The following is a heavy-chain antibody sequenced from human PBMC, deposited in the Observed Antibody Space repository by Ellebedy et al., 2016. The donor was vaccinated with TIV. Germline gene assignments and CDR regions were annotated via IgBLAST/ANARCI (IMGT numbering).Heavy chain of an antibody. Sequence: PGGSLRLSCAASGFTFSSYWMHWVRQVPGKGLVWVSRIKSDGSSTNYVDSVKGRFTISRDNAKNTLYLQMNSLRAEDTAVYYCVRGGSITLDSWGQGTLVTVSS. D-gene: IGHD3-10*01. J-gene: IGHJ4*02. CDR3: VRGGSITLDS. CDR2: IKSDGSST. CDR1: GFTFSSYW. V-gene: IGHV3-74*01.